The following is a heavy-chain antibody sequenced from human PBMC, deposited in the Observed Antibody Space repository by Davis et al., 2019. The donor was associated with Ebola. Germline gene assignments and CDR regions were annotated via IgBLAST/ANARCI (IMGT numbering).Heavy chain of an antibody. CDR1: GFNFSSYW. J-gene: IGHJ4*02. D-gene: IGHD4-11*01. V-gene: IGHV3-74*01. CDR3: ANGFDYNFGF. Sequence: PGGSLRLSCEVSGFNFSSYWMHWVRQAPGKGLAWVSRINSDGSVTSYADSVKGRFIISRDNAKRTLFLQMNSLRAEDTALYYCANGFDYNFGFWGQGTLVTVSS. CDR2: INSDGSVT.